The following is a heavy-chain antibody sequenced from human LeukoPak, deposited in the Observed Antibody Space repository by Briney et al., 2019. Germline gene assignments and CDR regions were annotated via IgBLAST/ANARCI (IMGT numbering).Heavy chain of an antibody. J-gene: IGHJ3*02. CDR2: ICSSSYSYI. CDR1: GFTFSNYS. D-gene: IGHD2-15*01. Sequence: GGSLRLSCAASGFTFSNYSMNWVRQAPGKGLEWVSSICSSSYSYIYYADSVKGRFTISRDNAKNSLYLQMNSLRAEDTAVYYCARDQGYYTGGSWYSDRGVDAFDIWGQGTMVTVSS. CDR3: ARDQGYYTGGSWYSDRGVDAFDI. V-gene: IGHV3-21*01.